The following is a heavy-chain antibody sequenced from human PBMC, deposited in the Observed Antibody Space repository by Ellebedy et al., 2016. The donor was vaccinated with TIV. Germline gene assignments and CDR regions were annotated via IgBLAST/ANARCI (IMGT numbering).Heavy chain of an antibody. D-gene: IGHD6-13*01. CDR2: ITGSSSYM. Sequence: GESLKISCAASGFTFSSYAMCWVRQAPGKGLEWVSSITGSSSYMFYADSVKGRFTISRYNAKNSLYLQMNSLRAEDTAVYYCSRGIAPVMYWGQGTLVTVSS. CDR1: GFTFSSYA. V-gene: IGHV3-21*01. J-gene: IGHJ4*02. CDR3: SRGIAPVMY.